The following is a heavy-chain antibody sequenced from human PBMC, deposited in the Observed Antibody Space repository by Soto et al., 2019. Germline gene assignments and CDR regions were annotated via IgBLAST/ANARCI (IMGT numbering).Heavy chain of an antibody. CDR1: GFTFNNYA. J-gene: IGHJ4*02. D-gene: IGHD3-22*01. CDR3: EKADGITMIVVDFDY. CDR2: IGGSGNSA. V-gene: IGHV3-23*01. Sequence: GGSLRLSCAASGFTFNNYAMSWVRQAPGKGLEWVSAIGGSGNSAYYADSVKGRFTISRDNSKNTLYLQMNSLRAEDTALYYCEKADGITMIVVDFDYWGQGTLVNVSS.